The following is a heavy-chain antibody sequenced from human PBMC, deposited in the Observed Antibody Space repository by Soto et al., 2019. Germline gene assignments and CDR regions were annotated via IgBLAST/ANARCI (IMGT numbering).Heavy chain of an antibody. Sequence: XGSLKLSCEAAGFNFSRSWMSWVRQAPGKGLDWVANMKEDGSEKYYADSVRGRFTISRDNAKNSVHLQMNSLRVEDTAVYYCARGFYTDYWGQGALVTVS. J-gene: IGHJ4*02. CDR3: ARGFYTDY. CDR2: MKEDGSEK. CDR1: GFNFSRSW. D-gene: IGHD3-3*01. V-gene: IGHV3-7*01.